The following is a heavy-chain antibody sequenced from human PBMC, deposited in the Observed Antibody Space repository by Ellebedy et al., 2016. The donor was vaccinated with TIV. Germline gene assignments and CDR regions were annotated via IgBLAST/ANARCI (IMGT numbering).Heavy chain of an antibody. J-gene: IGHJ4*02. CDR1: GYPFSSYA. CDR3: ARVSSAQGVTTLLPGNY. CDR2: ISAFHGNT. Sequence: ASVKVSCKTSGYPFSSYAITWVRQAPGQGLECMGWISAFHGNTNYAQNFQGRITITTDTSAATAYMELRSLRSDDTAIYYCARVSSAQGVTTLLPGNYWGQGTLVTVSS. D-gene: IGHD3-10*01. V-gene: IGHV1-18*01.